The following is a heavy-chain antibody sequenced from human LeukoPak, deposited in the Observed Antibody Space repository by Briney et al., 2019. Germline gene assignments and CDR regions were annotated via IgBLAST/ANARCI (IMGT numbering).Heavy chain of an antibody. J-gene: IGHJ6*02. V-gene: IGHV3-11*01. CDR2: ISSSGSTI. CDR1: GFTFSDYY. D-gene: IGHD2-2*01. Sequence: GGSLRLSCAASGFTFSDYYMNWIRQAPGKGLEWVSYISSSGSTIYYADSVKGRFTISRDNAKNSLYLQMDSLRAEETAVYYCAREGELYCSSTSCYAGDGMDVWGQGTTVTVSS. CDR3: AREGELYCSSTSCYAGDGMDV.